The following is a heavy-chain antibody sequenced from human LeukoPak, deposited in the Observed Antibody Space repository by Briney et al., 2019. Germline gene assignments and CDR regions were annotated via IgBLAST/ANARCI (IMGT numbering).Heavy chain of an antibody. CDR2: IIPIFGTA. Sequence: ASVKVSCKASGGTFSSYAISWVRQAPGQGLEWMGGIIPIFGTANYAQKFQGRVTITADESTSTAYMELSSLRSKDTAVYYCARGERGYYDSSGAFDYWGQGTLVTVSS. D-gene: IGHD3-22*01. CDR3: ARGERGYYDSSGAFDY. CDR1: GGTFSSYA. V-gene: IGHV1-69*13. J-gene: IGHJ4*02.